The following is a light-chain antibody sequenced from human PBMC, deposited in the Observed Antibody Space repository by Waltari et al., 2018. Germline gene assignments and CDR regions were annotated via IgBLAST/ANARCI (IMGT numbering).Light chain of an antibody. Sequence: SYVVTQPPSVSVAPGETATIPCGGDNIGTYSVHWYQQKAGQAPVLVIFYDSDRPSGIPWRVSGANSVNTATLTISRVEAGDEASYYCHVWHPDVDPGVFGTGTEVTVL. V-gene: IGLV3-21*04. CDR1: NIGTYS. CDR2: YDS. CDR3: HVWHPDVDPGV. J-gene: IGLJ1*01.